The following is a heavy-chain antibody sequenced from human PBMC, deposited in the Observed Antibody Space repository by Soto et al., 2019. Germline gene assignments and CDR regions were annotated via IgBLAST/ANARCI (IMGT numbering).Heavy chain of an antibody. Sequence: ASVKVSCKASGYTFTSYYMHWVRQAPGQGLEWMGIINPSGGSTSYAQKFQGRVTMTRDTSTSTVYMELSSLRSEDTAVYYCARVFFPSDIVADQQRDWFDPWGQGTLVTVSS. V-gene: IGHV1-46*01. CDR1: GYTFTSYY. J-gene: IGHJ5*02. CDR3: ARVFFPSDIVADQQRDWFDP. CDR2: INPSGGST. D-gene: IGHD2-15*01.